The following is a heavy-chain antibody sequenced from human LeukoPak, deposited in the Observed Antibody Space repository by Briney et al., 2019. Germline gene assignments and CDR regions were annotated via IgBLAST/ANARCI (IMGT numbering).Heavy chain of an antibody. CDR3: ARGQVGAEFDI. CDR1: GFTFSSYD. Sequence: GGSLRLSCAASGFTFSSYDMHWVRQATGKGLEWVSAIGTAGDTYYPGSVKGRFTISRENAKNSLYLQMNSLRAGDTAVYYCARGQVGAEFDIWGQGTMVTVSS. D-gene: IGHD1-26*01. V-gene: IGHV3-13*01. J-gene: IGHJ3*02. CDR2: IGTAGDT.